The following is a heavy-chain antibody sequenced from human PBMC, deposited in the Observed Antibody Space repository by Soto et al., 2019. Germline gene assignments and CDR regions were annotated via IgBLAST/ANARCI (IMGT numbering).Heavy chain of an antibody. V-gene: IGHV3-66*01. CDR3: ARDPGLRNGMSA. J-gene: IGHJ6*02. CDR1: GFNVNSDY. CDR2: IYSDGST. Sequence: EVQVVESGGDLVQPGGSLRLSCAASGFNVNSDYMNWVRQAPGKGLEWVSVIYSDGSTYYADSVKGRFSISRDNSKNMLNLEMSSLRGEDTAVYYCARDPGLRNGMSAWGQGTTVTVSS.